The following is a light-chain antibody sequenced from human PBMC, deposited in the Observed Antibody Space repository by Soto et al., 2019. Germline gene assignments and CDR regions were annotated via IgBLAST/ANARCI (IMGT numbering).Light chain of an antibody. J-gene: IGLJ1*01. CDR2: GNS. CDR3: QSYDSSLSALV. Sequence: QLVLTQPPSVSGAPGQRVTISCTGSRSNIGAGYDVHWYQQLPGTAPKLLIYGNSNRPSGVPDRFSGSKSGTSASLAITGLQAEDEADYYCQSYDSSLSALVFGTGTKLTVL. V-gene: IGLV1-40*01. CDR1: RSNIGAGYD.